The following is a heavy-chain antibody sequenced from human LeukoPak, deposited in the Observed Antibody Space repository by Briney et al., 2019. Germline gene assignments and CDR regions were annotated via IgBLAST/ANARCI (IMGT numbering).Heavy chain of an antibody. J-gene: IGHJ5*02. CDR2: IYYSGST. V-gene: IGHV4-39*07. CDR1: GASISSRAYY. D-gene: IGHD5-12*01. Sequence: SETLSLTCSVSGASISSRAYYWGWIRQPPGKGLEWIGSIYYSGSTYYNPSLKSRVTISVDTSKNQFSLKLSSVTAADTAVYYCARERIISGYDYGLSNWFDPWGQGTLVTVSS. CDR3: ARERIISGYDYGLSNWFDP.